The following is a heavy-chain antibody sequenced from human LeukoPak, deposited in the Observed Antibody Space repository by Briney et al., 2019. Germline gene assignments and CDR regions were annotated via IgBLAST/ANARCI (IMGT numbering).Heavy chain of an antibody. V-gene: IGHV3-9*01. Sequence: GRSLRLSCAPSGFMFNDYALHWVRQAPGKGLEWVSSISWNSGSMYYVDSVKGRFTISRDNAKNSLYLQMNSLRAEDTAVYYCATYSTRNAREFQSWGQGTLVTVSS. CDR3: ATYSTRNAREFQS. D-gene: IGHD4-11*01. J-gene: IGHJ1*01. CDR1: GFMFNDYA. CDR2: ISWNSGSM.